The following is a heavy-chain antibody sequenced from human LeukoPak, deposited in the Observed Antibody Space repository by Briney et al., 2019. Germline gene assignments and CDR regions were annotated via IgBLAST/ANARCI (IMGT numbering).Heavy chain of an antibody. CDR1: GFTFSTYI. J-gene: IGHJ4*02. V-gene: IGHV3-48*01. Sequence: LGESLRLSCAASGFTFSTYIMNWVRQAPGKGLEWISYINADSSTIQYADSVRGRFTTSRDNAKNSLYLQMNSLRAEDTAVYYCVRDNSRGQSLGVIYWGQGSLVTASS. CDR3: VRDNSRGQSLGVIY. CDR2: INADSSTI. D-gene: IGHD3-22*01.